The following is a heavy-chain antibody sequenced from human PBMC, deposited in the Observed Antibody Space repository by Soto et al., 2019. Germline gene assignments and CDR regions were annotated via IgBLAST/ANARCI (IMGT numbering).Heavy chain of an antibody. Sequence: GGSLRLSCAASGFTFSTYAMIWVRQAPGKGLEWVSVITGSGGSTYYADSVKGRFTISRDASKNTLFLQMNSLRAEDTAVYYCAKDRYGDYGGIDYWGQGTMVTSPQ. CDR3: AKDRYGDYGGIDY. D-gene: IGHD4-17*01. CDR1: GFTFSTYA. V-gene: IGHV3-23*01. CDR2: ITGSGGST. J-gene: IGHJ4*02.